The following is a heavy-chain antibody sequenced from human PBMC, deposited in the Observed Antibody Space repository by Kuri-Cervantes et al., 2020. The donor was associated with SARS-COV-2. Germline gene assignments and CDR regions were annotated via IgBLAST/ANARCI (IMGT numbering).Heavy chain of an antibody. D-gene: IGHD6-19*01. CDR3: ASFGSGWYDDAFDI. CDR2: ISSSSSYT. J-gene: IGHJ3*02. V-gene: IGHV3-11*03. CDR1: GFTFSDYY. Sequence: SLKISCAASGFTFSDYYMSWIRQAPGKGLEWVSYISSSSSYTNYADSVKGRFTISRDNAKNSLYLQMNSLRAEDTAVYYCASFGSGWYDDAFDIWGQGTMVTVSS.